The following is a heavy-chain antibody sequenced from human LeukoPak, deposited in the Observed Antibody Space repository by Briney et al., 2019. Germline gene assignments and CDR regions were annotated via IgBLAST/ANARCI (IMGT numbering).Heavy chain of an antibody. CDR1: GFTFSSYA. V-gene: IGHV3-74*01. Sequence: GGSLRLSCAASGFTFSSYAMSWVRQAPGKGLVWVSRINTDGSTTRYADSVKGRFTISRDNAKNTLYLQMNSLRAEDTAVYYCARDRTVTTNPYYFDSWGQGSLVTVSS. D-gene: IGHD4-17*01. J-gene: IGHJ4*02. CDR3: ARDRTVTTNPYYFDS. CDR2: INTDGSTT.